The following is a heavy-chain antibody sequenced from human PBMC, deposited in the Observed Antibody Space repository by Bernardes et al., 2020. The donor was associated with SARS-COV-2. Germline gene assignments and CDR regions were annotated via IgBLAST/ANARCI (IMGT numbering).Heavy chain of an antibody. CDR1: GFTFDDYA. CDR3: ANGVTHWGY. V-gene: IGHV3-43*02. CDR2: ISGDGGST. Sequence: GGSLRLSCAASGFTFDDYAMHWVRQAPGKGLEWVSLISGDGGSTYYADSVKGRFTISRDNSKNSLYLQMNSLRTEDTALYYCANGVTHWGYWGQGTLVTVSS. J-gene: IGHJ4*02. D-gene: IGHD7-27*01.